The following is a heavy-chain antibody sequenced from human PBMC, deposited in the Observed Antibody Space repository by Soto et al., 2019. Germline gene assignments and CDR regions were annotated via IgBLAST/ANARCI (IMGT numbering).Heavy chain of an antibody. CDR2: ISGSGETT. D-gene: IGHD6-19*01. Sequence: EVHLLESGGGLVQPGGSLRLSCAASRFTFSSYAMSWVRQAPGKGLEWVSGISGSGETTYYADSVKGRFTISRDNSRNTLYLQMNTLRVEDTAVYYCAKDLREVPHSSGWSPRFDPWGQGTQVTVSS. CDR1: RFTFSSYA. J-gene: IGHJ5*02. V-gene: IGHV3-23*01. CDR3: AKDLREVPHSSGWSPRFDP.